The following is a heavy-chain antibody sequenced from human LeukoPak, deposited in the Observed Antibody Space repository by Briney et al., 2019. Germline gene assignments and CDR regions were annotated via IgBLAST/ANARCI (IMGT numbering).Heavy chain of an antibody. CDR2: ISAYNGNT. V-gene: IGHV1-18*01. CDR3: ARDSPPYYDFWSGYWSAEYFQH. J-gene: IGHJ1*01. CDR1: GYTFTSYG. Sequence: ASVKVSCKASGYTFTSYGISWVRQAPGQGLEWMGWISAYNGNTNHAQKLQGRVTMTTDTSTSTAYMELRSLRSDDTAVYYCARDSPPYYDFWSGYWSAEYFQHWGQGTLVTVSS. D-gene: IGHD3-3*01.